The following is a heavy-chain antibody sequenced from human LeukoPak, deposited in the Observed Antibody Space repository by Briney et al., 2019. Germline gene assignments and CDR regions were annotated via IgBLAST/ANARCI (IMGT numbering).Heavy chain of an antibody. D-gene: IGHD3-22*01. J-gene: IGHJ4*02. Sequence: ASVKVSCKASGYTFTSYYMHWVRQAPGQGLEWMGIINPSGGSTSYAQKFQGRVTMTRDKSTSTVYMELSSLRSEDTAVYYCARDSYYYDSSGYLEGYYFDYWGQGTLVTVSS. CDR1: GYTFTSYY. V-gene: IGHV1-46*01. CDR2: INPSGGST. CDR3: ARDSYYYDSSGYLEGYYFDY.